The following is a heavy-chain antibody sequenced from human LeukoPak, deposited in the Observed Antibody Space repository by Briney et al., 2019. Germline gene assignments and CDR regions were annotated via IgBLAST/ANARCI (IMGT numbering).Heavy chain of an antibody. V-gene: IGHV3-53*05. J-gene: IGHJ4*02. CDR1: GFTVSSIY. CDR3: ARGTQLLWFDY. CDR2: IYSGGST. D-gene: IGHD3-10*01. Sequence: GGSLRLSCAASGFTVSSIYMSWVRQTPGQGPEWVSVIYSGGSTYYADSVQGRFTISRDNSKNTVYLQMNSLRAEDTAVYYCARGTQLLWFDYWGQGILVTVSS.